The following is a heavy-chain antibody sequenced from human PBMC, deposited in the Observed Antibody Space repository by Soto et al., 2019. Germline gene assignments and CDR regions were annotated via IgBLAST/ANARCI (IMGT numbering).Heavy chain of an antibody. CDR2: IYHSGST. Sequence: PSENLSLTCAVSGYSISSGYYWGWIRQPPGKGLEWIGSIYHSGSTDYNPSLKSRVTISVDTSKNQFSLKLSSVTAADTAVYYGARNSSGCYFDYWGQGTLVTVTA. V-gene: IGHV4-38-2*01. CDR3: ARNSSGCYFDY. D-gene: IGHD6-19*01. CDR1: GYSISSGYY. J-gene: IGHJ4*02.